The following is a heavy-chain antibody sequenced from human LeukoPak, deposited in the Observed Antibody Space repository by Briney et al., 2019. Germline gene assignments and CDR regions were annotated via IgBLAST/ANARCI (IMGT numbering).Heavy chain of an antibody. Sequence: SETLSLTCTVSGGSISSSGYYWAWIRQPPGKGLQWIGYTSYSGSNKYNPYLKSRVAISIDTSKNQFSLRVNSVTAADTAVYYCATWNYFFDYWGQGTLVTVSS. CDR3: ATWNYFFDY. CDR2: TSYSGSN. D-gene: IGHD1-1*01. V-gene: IGHV4-61*05. CDR1: GGSISSSGYY. J-gene: IGHJ4*02.